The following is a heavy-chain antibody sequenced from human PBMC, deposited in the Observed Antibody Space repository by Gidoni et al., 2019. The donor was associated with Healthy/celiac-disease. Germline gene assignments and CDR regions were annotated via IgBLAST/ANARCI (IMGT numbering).Heavy chain of an antibody. CDR2: FYFSGNT. CDR3: ARQPYSTSGYSNSWYEYYFDY. V-gene: IGHV4-39*01. CDR1: GGSISSSSYD. J-gene: IGHJ4*02. Sequence: QLQLQESGPGLVKPSETLSLTCTVSGGSISSSSYDWGWIRQPPGKGLEWIGKFYFSGNTSYHPSLKSRVTISVDTSKNQFSLRLSSVTAADTAVYFCARQPYSTSGYSNSWYEYYFDYWGQGTLVTVSS. D-gene: IGHD6-13*01.